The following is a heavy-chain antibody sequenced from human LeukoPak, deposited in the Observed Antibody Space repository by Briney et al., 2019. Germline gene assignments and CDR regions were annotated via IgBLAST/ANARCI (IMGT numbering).Heavy chain of an antibody. CDR2: IVPIFGTA. J-gene: IGHJ4*02. CDR1: XXSXA. D-gene: IGHD5-12*01. CDR3: ARSGVATISGDFDY. Sequence: XXSXAIXXXRQAPGQGLEWMGGIVPIFGTANYAQKFQGRVTITADESTSTAYMELSSLRSEDTAVYYCARSGVATISGDFDYWGQGTLVTVSS. V-gene: IGHV1-69*01.